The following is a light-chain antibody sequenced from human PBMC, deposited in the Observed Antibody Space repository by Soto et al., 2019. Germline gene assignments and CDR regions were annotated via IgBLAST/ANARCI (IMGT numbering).Light chain of an antibody. Sequence: QSALTQPASVSGSPGQSITISCTGTNSDVGGYNYVSWYQQHPGKAPKVIIYEVSNRPSGVSNRFSGSKSGNTASLTISGLQTEDEADYYCSSYTSGTTRVFGGGTLLTVL. J-gene: IGLJ3*02. V-gene: IGLV2-14*01. CDR2: EVS. CDR3: SSYTSGTTRV. CDR1: NSDVGGYNY.